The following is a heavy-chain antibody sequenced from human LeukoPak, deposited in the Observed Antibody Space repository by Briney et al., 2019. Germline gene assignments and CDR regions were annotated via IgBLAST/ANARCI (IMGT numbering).Heavy chain of an antibody. CDR3: ARTGTTFFDY. CDR2: IHYLGST. D-gene: IGHD1-7*01. CDR1: GDSMSHYY. V-gene: IGHV4-59*01. Sequence: NPSETLSLTCSVSGDSMSHYYWSWIRQPPGKGLEWIGYIHYLGSTKYHPSLKSRLTISVDTSKSHFSLRLTSVTAADTAIYYCARTGTTFFDYWGQGSLVTVSS. J-gene: IGHJ4*02.